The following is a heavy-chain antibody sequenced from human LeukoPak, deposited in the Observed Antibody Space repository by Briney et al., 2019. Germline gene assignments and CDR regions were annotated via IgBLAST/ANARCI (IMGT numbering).Heavy chain of an antibody. V-gene: IGHV4-59*01. CDR1: GGSISSYY. Sequence: PSETLSLTCTVSGGSISSYYWSWIRQPPGKGLEWIGYIYYSGSTNYNPSLKSRVTISVDTSKNQFSLKLSSVTAAGTAVYYCARDLIRGTRNYYYGMDIWGQGTTVTVSS. D-gene: IGHD3/OR15-3a*01. J-gene: IGHJ6*02. CDR3: ARDLIRGTRNYYYGMDI. CDR2: IYYSGST.